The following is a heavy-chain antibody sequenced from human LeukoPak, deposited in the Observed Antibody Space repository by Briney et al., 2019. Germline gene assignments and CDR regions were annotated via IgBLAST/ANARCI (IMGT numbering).Heavy chain of an antibody. Sequence: ASVKVSCKASGGTFSSYAISWVRQAPGQGLEWMGGIIPIFGTANCAQKFQGRVTITADESTSTAYMELSSLRSEDTAVYYCARLLGYCSGGSCHSYYYYGMDVWGQGTTVTVSS. CDR2: IIPIFGTA. D-gene: IGHD2-15*01. CDR3: ARLLGYCSGGSCHSYYYYGMDV. CDR1: GGTFSSYA. J-gene: IGHJ6*02. V-gene: IGHV1-69*13.